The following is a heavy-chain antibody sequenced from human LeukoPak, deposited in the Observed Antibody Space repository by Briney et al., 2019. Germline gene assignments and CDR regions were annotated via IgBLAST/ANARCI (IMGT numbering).Heavy chain of an antibody. CDR2: INVDGSSA. CDR3: ARSRVGSYDY. V-gene: IGHV3-74*01. Sequence: GGSLRLSCAASGFTFRSYWMHWVRQVPGKGPLWVSRINVDGSSASYADSVKGRFTISRDNAKNTLYLQMNSLRADDTAVYFCARSRVGSYDYWGQGTPVTVSS. D-gene: IGHD5-18*01. CDR1: GFTFRSYW. J-gene: IGHJ4*02.